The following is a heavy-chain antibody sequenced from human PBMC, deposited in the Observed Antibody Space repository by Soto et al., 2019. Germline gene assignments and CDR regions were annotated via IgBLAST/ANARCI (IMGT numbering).Heavy chain of an antibody. CDR3: AREGWPLLQTGMDV. J-gene: IGHJ6*02. CDR2: ISSSNRTI. Sequence: GGSLRLSCAGSGFTFRSYSMNWVRQAPGKGLEWVSYISSSNRTINYADSVKGRFIISRDNAKNSLYLQMHSLRDEDTAVYYCAREGWPLLQTGMDVWGQGTTVTVSS. CDR1: GFTFRSYS. V-gene: IGHV3-48*02. D-gene: IGHD2-15*01.